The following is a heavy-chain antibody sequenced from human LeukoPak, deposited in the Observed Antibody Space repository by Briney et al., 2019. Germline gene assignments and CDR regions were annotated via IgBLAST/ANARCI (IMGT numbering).Heavy chain of an antibody. J-gene: IGHJ1*01. V-gene: IGHV3-23*01. CDR2: ISGIGGRT. D-gene: IGHD6-19*01. CDR1: GFTFSSYA. CDR3: AKLSPYSSGWPEYFQH. Sequence: GGSLRPSCAASGFTFSSYAISWARQAPGKGLEWVSAISGIGGRTYYADSVKGRFTISRDNSKNTLYLQMNSLRAEDTAVYYCAKLSPYSSGWPEYFQHWGQGTLVTVSS.